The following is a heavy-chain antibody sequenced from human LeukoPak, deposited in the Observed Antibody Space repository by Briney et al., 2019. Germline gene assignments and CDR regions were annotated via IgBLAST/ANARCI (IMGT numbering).Heavy chain of an antibody. V-gene: IGHV3-7*03. CDR3: AKGYSYGRFDY. CDR1: GFTFSSYW. J-gene: IGHJ4*02. Sequence: GGSLRLSCAASGFTFSSYWMSWVRQAPGKGLEWVANIKQDGSEKYYVDSVKGQFTISRDNAKNSLYLQMNSLRAEDTAVYYCAKGYSYGRFDYWGQGTLVTVSS. D-gene: IGHD5-18*01. CDR2: IKQDGSEK.